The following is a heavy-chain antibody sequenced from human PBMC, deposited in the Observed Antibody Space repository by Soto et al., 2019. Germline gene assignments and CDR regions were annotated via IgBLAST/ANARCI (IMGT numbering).Heavy chain of an antibody. CDR1: GGTFSSYA. D-gene: IGHD4-17*01. V-gene: IGHV1-69*13. CDR2: IIPIFGTA. J-gene: IGHJ4*02. CDR3: ARETGGDYDPRPLDY. Sequence: VASVKVSCKASGGTFSSYAISWVRQAPGQGLEWMGGIIPIFGTANYAQKFQGRVTITADESTSTAYMELSSLRSEDTAVYYCARETGGDYDPRPLDYWGQGTLVTVSS.